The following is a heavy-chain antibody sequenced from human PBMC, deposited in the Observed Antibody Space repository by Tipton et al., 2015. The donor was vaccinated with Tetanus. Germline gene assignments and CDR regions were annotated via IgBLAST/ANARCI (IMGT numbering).Heavy chain of an antibody. D-gene: IGHD2-8*01. CDR3: ARLKGVDLYGMGV. J-gene: IGHJ6*02. V-gene: IGHV5-10-1*01. Sequence: QLVQSGAEVKKPGESLRISCKGSGYSFTSYWISWVRQMTEKGLEWMGRIDPSDSYTNYCPAFQGHVTITADKPISTAYLQWSSLKATDTAVYYCARLKGVDLYGMGVWGQGTTVAVSS. CDR2: IDPSDSYT. CDR1: GYSFTSYW.